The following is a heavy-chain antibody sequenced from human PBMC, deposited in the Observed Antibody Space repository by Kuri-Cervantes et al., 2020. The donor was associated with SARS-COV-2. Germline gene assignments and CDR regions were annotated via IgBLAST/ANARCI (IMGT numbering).Heavy chain of an antibody. CDR1: GFSVSNNY. CDR3: ARELWFGELSPNWFDP. V-gene: IGHV3-53*01. D-gene: IGHD3-10*01. J-gene: IGHJ5*02. CDR2: LYAGGTT. Sequence: GGSLRLSCAASGFSVSNNYMSWVRQAPGKGLEWVSVLYAGGTTYYADSVKGRFAVSRDDSKNTLYFQMNSLRADDTAVYYCARELWFGELSPNWFDPWGQGALVTVSS.